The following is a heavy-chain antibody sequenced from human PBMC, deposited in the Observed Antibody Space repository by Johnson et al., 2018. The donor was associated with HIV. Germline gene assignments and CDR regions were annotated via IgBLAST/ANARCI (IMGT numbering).Heavy chain of an antibody. J-gene: IGHJ3*02. CDR1: GFTFSSYA. CDR2: ISGSGGST. Sequence: EVQLVESGGGLVQPGGSLRLSCAASGFTFSSYAMSWVRQAPGKGLEWVSGISGSGGSTNYADSVKGRFTISRDNSKNTLYLQMNSLRAEDTALYYCARDFYAVVATPFIGSAFDIWGQGTMVTVSS. V-gene: IGHV3-23*04. CDR3: ARDFYAVVATPFIGSAFDI. D-gene: IGHD5-12*01.